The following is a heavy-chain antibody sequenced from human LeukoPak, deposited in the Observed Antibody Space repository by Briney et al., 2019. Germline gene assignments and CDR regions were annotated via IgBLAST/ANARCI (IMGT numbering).Heavy chain of an antibody. V-gene: IGHV4-39*07. CDR3: ARAPYSSGWYGDAFDI. J-gene: IGHJ3*02. D-gene: IGHD6-19*01. CDR1: GGSISSSDYH. Sequence: SETLSLTCSVSGGSISSSDYHWGWIRQPPGKGLEWIGSIYYSGSIHYNPSLKSRVTISVDTSKNQFSLKLSSVTAADTAVYYCARAPYSSGWYGDAFDIWGQGTMVTVSS. CDR2: IYYSGSI.